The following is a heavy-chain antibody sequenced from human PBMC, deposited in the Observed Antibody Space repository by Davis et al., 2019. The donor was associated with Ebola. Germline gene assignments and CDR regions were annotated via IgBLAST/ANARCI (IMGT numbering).Heavy chain of an antibody. V-gene: IGHV3-30*03. CDR3: ARFDSTGID. CDR1: GFTFSSYG. J-gene: IGHJ4*02. CDR2: ISYNGSNK. Sequence: GESLKISCAASGFTFSSYGMHWVRQAPGKGLEWVAVISYNGSNKYYADSVKGRFSISRDNSKNTMYLQMNSLRIEDTAVYYCARFDSTGIDWGQGTLVTVSP. D-gene: IGHD3-22*01.